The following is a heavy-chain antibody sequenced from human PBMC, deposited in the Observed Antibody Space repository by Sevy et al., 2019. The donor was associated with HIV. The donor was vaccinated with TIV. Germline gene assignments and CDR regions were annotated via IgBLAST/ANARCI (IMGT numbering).Heavy chain of an antibody. J-gene: IGHJ3*02. D-gene: IGHD1-1*01. Sequence: GGSLRLSCKGSGYSFTSYWIGWVRQMPGKGLEWMGIIYPGDSDTRYSPSFQGQVTISADKSISTAYLQWSSLKASDTAMYYCARQLETWNPRLGAFDIWGQGTMVTVSS. CDR1: GYSFTSYW. CDR2: IYPGDSDT. CDR3: ARQLETWNPRLGAFDI. V-gene: IGHV5-51*01.